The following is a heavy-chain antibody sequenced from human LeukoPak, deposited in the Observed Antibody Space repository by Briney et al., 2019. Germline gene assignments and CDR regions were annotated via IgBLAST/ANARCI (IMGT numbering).Heavy chain of an antibody. V-gene: IGHV3-33*01. D-gene: IGHD4-17*01. J-gene: IGHJ3*02. Sequence: PGGSLRLSCAASGFTFSGYGMHWVRQAPGKGLEWVAVIWYDGSNKYYADSVKGRFTISRDSSKNTLYLQMNSLRAEDTAVYYCARNQDYGVYNSVSAFDIWGQGTMVTVSS. CDR2: IWYDGSNK. CDR3: ARNQDYGVYNSVSAFDI. CDR1: GFTFSGYG.